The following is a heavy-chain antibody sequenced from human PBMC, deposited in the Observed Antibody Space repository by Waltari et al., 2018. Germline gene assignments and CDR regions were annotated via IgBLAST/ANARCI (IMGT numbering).Heavy chain of an antibody. V-gene: IGHV4-30-2*01. CDR1: GGSISSGGYS. J-gene: IGHJ4*02. Sequence: QLQLQESGSGLVKPSQTLSLTCAVSGGSISSGGYSWSWIRQPPGKGLEWIGYIYQSGSPYDNPSLKSRVTISVDTSKNQFSLKLSSVTAADTAVYYCARQYCTNGVCYYYFDYWGQGTLVTVSS. CDR2: IYQSGSP. D-gene: IGHD2-8*01. CDR3: ARQYCTNGVCYYYFDY.